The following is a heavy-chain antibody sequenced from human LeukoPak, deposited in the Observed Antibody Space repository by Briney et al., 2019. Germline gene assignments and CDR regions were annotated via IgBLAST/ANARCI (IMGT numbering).Heavy chain of an antibody. J-gene: IGHJ4*02. CDR2: INPSGGST. Sequence: ASVKVSCKASGYTFTSYYMHWVRQAPGQGLEWMGIINPSGGSTSYAQKFQGRVTMTRDTSTSTVYMELSSLRSEDTAVCYCAREIVVVPAAIRYYFDYWGQGTLVTVSS. CDR3: AREIVVVPAAIRYYFDY. D-gene: IGHD2-2*01. CDR1: GYTFTSYY. V-gene: IGHV1-46*01.